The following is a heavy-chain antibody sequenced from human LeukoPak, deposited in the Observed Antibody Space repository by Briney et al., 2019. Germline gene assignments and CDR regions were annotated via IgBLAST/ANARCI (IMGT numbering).Heavy chain of an antibody. CDR1: GGSFSGYY. J-gene: IGHJ4*02. D-gene: IGHD6-6*01. CDR3: ARMYSSSSVYFDY. CDR2: INHSGTT. V-gene: IGHV4-34*01. Sequence: SETLSLTCAVYGGSFSGYYWSWIRQPPGKGLEWIGEINHSGTTNYNPSLKSRVTISVDTTKNQFSLKSSFATAADTAVYSCARMYSSSSVYFDYWGQGTLVIVSS.